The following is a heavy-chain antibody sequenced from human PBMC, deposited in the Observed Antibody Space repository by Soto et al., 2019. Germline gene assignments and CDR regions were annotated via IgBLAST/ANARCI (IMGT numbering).Heavy chain of an antibody. CDR2: ISYDGSNK. D-gene: IGHD6-6*01. J-gene: IGHJ4*02. CDR1: GFTFSSYA. CDR3: ARLIGSSARFDY. V-gene: IGHV3-30-3*01. Sequence: GGSLRLSCAASGFTFSSYAMHWVRQAPGKGLEWVAVISYDGSNKYYADSVKGRFTISRDNSKNTLYLQMNSLRAEDTAVYYCARLIGSSARFDYWGQGTLVTVSS.